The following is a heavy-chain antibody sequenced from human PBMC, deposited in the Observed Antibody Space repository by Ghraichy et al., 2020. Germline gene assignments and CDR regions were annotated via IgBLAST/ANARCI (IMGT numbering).Heavy chain of an antibody. V-gene: IGHV3-30*18. D-gene: IGHD5-24*01. CDR3: AKGKFLEMATIRDYFDY. CDR2: ISYDGSNK. J-gene: IGHJ4*02. CDR1: GFTFSSYG. Sequence: GGSLRLSCAASGFTFSSYGMHWVRQAPGKGLEWVAVISYDGSNKYYADSVKGRFTISRDNSKNTLYLQMNSLRAEDTAVYYCAKGKFLEMATIRDYFDYWGQGTLVTVSS.